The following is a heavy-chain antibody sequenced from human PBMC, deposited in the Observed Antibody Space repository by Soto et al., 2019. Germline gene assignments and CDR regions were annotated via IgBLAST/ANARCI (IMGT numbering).Heavy chain of an antibody. Sequence: ASVKVSCKASGYTFTGYYMHWVRQAPGQGLEWMGWINPNSGGTNYAQKFQGRVTMTRDTSTSTVYMELSSLRSEDTAVYYCARDIAVAGSIGYWGQGTLVTVSS. CDR3: ARDIAVAGSIGY. V-gene: IGHV1-2*02. CDR2: INPNSGGT. D-gene: IGHD6-19*01. CDR1: GYTFTGYY. J-gene: IGHJ4*02.